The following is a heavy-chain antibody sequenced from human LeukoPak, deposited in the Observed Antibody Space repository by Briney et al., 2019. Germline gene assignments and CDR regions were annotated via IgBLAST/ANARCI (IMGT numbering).Heavy chain of an antibody. V-gene: IGHV3-74*01. CDR2: INNEESTI. Sequence: GGSLRLSCAVSGFTFSNYWMHWVRQAPGKGLVWVSRINNEESTISYTDSVKGRFTVSRDNAKNTLYLQMNSLRDEDTAVYYCARGYSSNYRVDYWGQGTLVTVSS. D-gene: IGHD6-13*01. CDR1: GFTFSNYW. CDR3: ARGYSSNYRVDY. J-gene: IGHJ4*02.